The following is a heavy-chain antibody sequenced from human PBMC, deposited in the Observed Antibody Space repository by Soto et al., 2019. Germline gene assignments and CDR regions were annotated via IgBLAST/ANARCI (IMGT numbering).Heavy chain of an antibody. Sequence: QVQLQQWGAGLLKPSETLSLTCAVYGGSFSGYYWSWIRQPPGKGREWIGEINHSGSTNYNPSLKRRVTMSVDTATNHFSLRLSSVTAADKAVFYCARVPGASYFFYGMAVWGPGTTVTVSS. CDR3: ARVPGASYFFYGMAV. J-gene: IGHJ6*02. V-gene: IGHV4-34*01. CDR2: INHSGST. D-gene: IGHD1-26*01. CDR1: GGSFSGYY.